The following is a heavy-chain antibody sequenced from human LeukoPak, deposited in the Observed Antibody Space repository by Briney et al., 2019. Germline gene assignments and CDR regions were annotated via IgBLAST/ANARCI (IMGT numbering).Heavy chain of an antibody. CDR3: AKESGPVATEY. J-gene: IGHJ4*02. CDR2: ISYDGSNK. D-gene: IGHD5-12*01. Sequence: GGSLRLSCAASGFTFSSYAMHWVRQAPGKGLEWVAVISYDGSNKYYADSVKGRFTISRDNSKNTLYLQMNSLRAEDTAVYYCAKESGPVATEYWGQGTLVTVSS. CDR1: GFTFSSYA. V-gene: IGHV3-30-3*01.